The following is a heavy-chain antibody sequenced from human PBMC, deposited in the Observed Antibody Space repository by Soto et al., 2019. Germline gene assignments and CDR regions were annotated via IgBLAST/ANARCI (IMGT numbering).Heavy chain of an antibody. CDR1: GFTFDDYA. Sequence: EAQLVESGGDLVQPGRSLRLSCAASGFTFDDYAIHWVRQAPGKGLEWVSSISWNSGRKAYADSVKGRFTISRDNAKNSLYLQMNRLRPEDTALYYCAKDRYYDSSGPLDYWGQGTLVNVSS. J-gene: IGHJ4*02. V-gene: IGHV3-9*01. D-gene: IGHD3-22*01. CDR2: ISWNSGRK. CDR3: AKDRYYDSSGPLDY.